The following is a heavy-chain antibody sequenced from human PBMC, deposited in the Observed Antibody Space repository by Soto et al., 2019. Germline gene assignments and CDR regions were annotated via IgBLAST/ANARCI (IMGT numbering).Heavy chain of an antibody. V-gene: IGHV3-48*01. CDR3: ARDRDILTGYPLDY. Sequence: GGSLRLSCAASGFTFSSYSMNWVRQAPGKGLEWVSYISSSSSTIYYADSVKGRFTISRDNAKNSLYLQMNSLRAEDTAVYYCARDRDILTGYPLDYWGQGTLVTVSS. J-gene: IGHJ4*02. CDR2: ISSSSSTI. CDR1: GFTFSSYS. D-gene: IGHD3-9*01.